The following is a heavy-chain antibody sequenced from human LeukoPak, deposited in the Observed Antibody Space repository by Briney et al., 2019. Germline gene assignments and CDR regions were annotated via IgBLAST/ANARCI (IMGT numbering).Heavy chain of an antibody. CDR3: ARDSPRIAVAGKNYYYYYGMDV. J-gene: IGHJ6*02. Sequence: ASVKVSCKASGYTFTGYYMHWVRQAPGQGLEWMGWINPNSGGTNYAQKLQGRVTMTTDTSTSTAYMELRSLRSDDTAVYYCARDSPRIAVAGKNYYYYYGMDVWGQGTTVTVSS. CDR1: GYTFTGYY. CDR2: INPNSGGT. D-gene: IGHD6-19*01. V-gene: IGHV1-2*02.